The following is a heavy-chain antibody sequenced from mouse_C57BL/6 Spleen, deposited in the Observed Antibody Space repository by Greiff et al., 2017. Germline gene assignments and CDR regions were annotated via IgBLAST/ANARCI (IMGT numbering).Heavy chain of an antibody. CDR2: IDPEDGET. V-gene: IGHV14-2*01. D-gene: IGHD2-2*01. CDR1: GFNIKDYY. J-gene: IGHJ1*03. CDR3: AGGYYGYDGDWYFDV. Sequence: VQLKQSGAELVKPGASVKLSCTASGFNIKDYYMHWVKQRTEQGLEWIGRIDPEDGETKYAPKFQGKATITADTSSNTAYLQLSSLTSEDTAVYYCAGGYYGYDGDWYFDVWGTGTTVTVSS.